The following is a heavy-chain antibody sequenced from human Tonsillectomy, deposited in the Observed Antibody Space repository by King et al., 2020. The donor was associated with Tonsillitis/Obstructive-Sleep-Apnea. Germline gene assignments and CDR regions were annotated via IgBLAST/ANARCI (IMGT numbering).Heavy chain of an antibody. CDR2: ISYDGGNK. V-gene: IGHV3-30*04. CDR1: AFTFSTYT. Sequence: VQLVESGGGVVQPGRSLRLSCAASAFTFSTYTMHWVRQAPGKGLEWVAVISYDGGNKYYADSVKGRFTISRDNSKSTLYLQMNSLRPEDTAVYYCVRGTRLKALDYWGQGTLVTVSS. CDR3: VRGTRLKALDY. D-gene: IGHD2-2*01. J-gene: IGHJ4*02.